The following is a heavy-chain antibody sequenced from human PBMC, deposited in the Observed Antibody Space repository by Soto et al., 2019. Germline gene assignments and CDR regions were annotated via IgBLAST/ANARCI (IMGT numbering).Heavy chain of an antibody. CDR1: GFTFSSYA. CDR2: ISGSGGST. V-gene: IGHV3-23*01. D-gene: IGHD6-19*01. J-gene: IGHJ4*02. Sequence: GGSLRLSCAASGFTFSSYAMSWVRQAPGKGLEWVSAISGSGGSTYYADSVKGRFTISRDNSKNTLYLQMNSLRAEDTAVYYCASTSDSSGWYPTYYFDYWGQGTLVTVSS. CDR3: ASTSDSSGWYPTYYFDY.